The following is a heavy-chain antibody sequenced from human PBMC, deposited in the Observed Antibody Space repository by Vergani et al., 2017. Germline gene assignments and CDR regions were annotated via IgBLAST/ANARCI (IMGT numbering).Heavy chain of an antibody. CDR1: GYTFTGYY. Sequence: QVQLVQSGAEVKKPWASVKVSCKASGYTFTGYYMHWVRQAPGQGLEWMGWINPNSGGTNYAQKFQGRVTMTRDTSISTAYMELSRLRSDDTAVYYCARDILNIVVVPAANILGLDYWGQGTLVTVSS. CDR3: ARDILNIVVVPAANILGLDY. CDR2: INPNSGGT. J-gene: IGHJ4*02. V-gene: IGHV1-2*02. D-gene: IGHD2-2*01.